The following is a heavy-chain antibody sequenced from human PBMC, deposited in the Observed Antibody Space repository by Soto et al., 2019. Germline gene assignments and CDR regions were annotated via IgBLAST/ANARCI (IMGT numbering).Heavy chain of an antibody. Sequence: EVQLVESGGGLVQPGGSPRLSCAASGFTFSSYWMHWVRQAPGKGLVWVSRINSDGSSTSYADSVKGRFTISRDNAKNTLYLQMNSLRAEDTAVYYCARVKRWLQLYDAFDIWGQGTMVTVSS. CDR1: GFTFSSYW. V-gene: IGHV3-74*01. CDR2: INSDGSST. J-gene: IGHJ3*02. D-gene: IGHD5-12*01. CDR3: ARVKRWLQLYDAFDI.